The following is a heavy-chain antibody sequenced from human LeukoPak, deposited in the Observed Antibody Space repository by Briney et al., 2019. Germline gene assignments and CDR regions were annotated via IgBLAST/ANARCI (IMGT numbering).Heavy chain of an antibody. CDR1: GFTFSSYA. D-gene: IGHD6-19*01. V-gene: IGHV3-30-3*01. CDR3: VRGNSGSRTTPFDY. J-gene: IGHJ4*02. CDR2: ISYDGSNK. Sequence: GGSLRLSCAASGFTFSSYAMHWVRQAPGKGLEWVAVISYDGSNKYYADSVKGRFTISRDNSKNTLYLQMNSLRAEDTAVYYCVRGNSGSRTTPFDYWGQGTLVTVSS.